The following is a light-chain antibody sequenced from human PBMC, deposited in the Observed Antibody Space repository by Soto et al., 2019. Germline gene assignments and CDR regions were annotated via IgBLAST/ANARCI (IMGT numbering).Light chain of an antibody. CDR2: RAS. CDR1: QSISSW. V-gene: IGKV1-5*03. Sequence: DIQMTQSPSTLSASVGDRVTITCRASQSISSWLAWYQQKPGEAPKLLIYRASILESGVPSRFSGSGSGTEFTLTISSLQPDDFATYYCQRYNWYPYSFGQGHKLEIK. CDR3: QRYNWYPYS. J-gene: IGKJ2*03.